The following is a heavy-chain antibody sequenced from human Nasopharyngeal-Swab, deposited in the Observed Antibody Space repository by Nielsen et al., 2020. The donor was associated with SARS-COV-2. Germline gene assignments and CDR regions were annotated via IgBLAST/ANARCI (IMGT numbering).Heavy chain of an antibody. D-gene: IGHD3-16*01. J-gene: IGHJ4*02. CDR1: GFTLSDHY. CDR3: ARGLNSFDC. Sequence: GESLKISFSASGFTLSDHYMDWVRQAPGKGLEWVGRSRNKANSYTTEYASSVKGRFAIPRDESKNSLYLQINSLKPEDTVVYYCARGLNSFDCWGQGTLVTVSS. V-gene: IGHV3-72*01. CDR2: SRNKANSYTT.